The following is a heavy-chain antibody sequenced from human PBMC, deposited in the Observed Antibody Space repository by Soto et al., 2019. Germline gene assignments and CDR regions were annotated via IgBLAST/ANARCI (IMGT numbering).Heavy chain of an antibody. CDR3: AKGEGSSGYYSLFDY. CDR2: ISWNSGSI. V-gene: IGHV3-9*01. D-gene: IGHD3-22*01. CDR1: GFTFDDYA. Sequence: EVQLVESGGGLVQPGRSLRLSCAASGFTFDDYAMHWVRQAPGKGLEWVSGISWNSGSIGYADSVKGRFTISRDNAKNSQYLQMNSLRAEDTALYYCAKGEGSSGYYSLFDYWGQGTLVTVSS. J-gene: IGHJ4*02.